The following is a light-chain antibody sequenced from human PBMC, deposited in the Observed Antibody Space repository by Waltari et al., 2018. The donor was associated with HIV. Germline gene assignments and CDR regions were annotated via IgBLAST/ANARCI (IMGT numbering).Light chain of an antibody. CDR2: DVT. V-gene: IGLV2-14*01. J-gene: IGLJ2*01. CDR1: VDDYQY. Sequence: QSALTQPASVSGSPGQSITISCDVDDYQYVSWYQHHPGKAPKVIIYDVTNRPSGLSYRFSGSKSGNTATLTISGLQPEDEADYFCASYITSATPVFGGGTKLTVL. CDR3: ASYITSATPV.